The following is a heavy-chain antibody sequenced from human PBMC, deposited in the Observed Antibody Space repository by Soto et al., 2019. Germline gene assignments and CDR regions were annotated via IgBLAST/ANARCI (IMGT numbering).Heavy chain of an antibody. CDR1: GFTFGDYA. CDR3: TRCPVMVAATPNAFDI. Sequence: PGGSLRLSCTASGFTFGDYAMSWFRQAPGKGLEWVGFIRSKAYGGTTEYAASVKGRFTISRDDSKSIAYLQMNSLKTEDTAVYYCTRCPVMVAATPNAFDIWGQGTMVTVSS. CDR2: IRSKAYGGTT. J-gene: IGHJ3*02. D-gene: IGHD2-15*01. V-gene: IGHV3-49*03.